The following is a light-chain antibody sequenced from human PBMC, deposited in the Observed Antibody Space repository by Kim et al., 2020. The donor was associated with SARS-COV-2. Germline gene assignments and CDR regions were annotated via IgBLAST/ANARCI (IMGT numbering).Light chain of an antibody. CDR3: QQSNDWPPLT. J-gene: IGKJ1*01. CDR2: DAT. V-gene: IGKV3-15*01. CDR1: QTIDNK. Sequence: SHGERATRACWASQTIDNKLVWYQQKPGQAPRLLIYDATTRATGVPARFIGSGSETEFTLTISSLQSEEFAVYYCQQSNDWPPLTFGQGTKVDI.